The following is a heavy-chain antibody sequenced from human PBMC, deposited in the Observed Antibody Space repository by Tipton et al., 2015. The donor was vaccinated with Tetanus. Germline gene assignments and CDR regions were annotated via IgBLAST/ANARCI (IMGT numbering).Heavy chain of an antibody. J-gene: IGHJ6*02. D-gene: IGHD3-9*01. CDR1: GGSISSGGYY. CDR3: ARDRYYDILTGYYGVGVDRLYGMDV. CDR2: IYYSGST. V-gene: IGHV4-31*03. Sequence: TLSLTCTVSGGSISSGGYYWSWIRQHPGKGLEWIGYIYYSGSTYYNPSLKSRVTISVDTSKNQFSLKLSSVTAADTAVYYCARDRYYDILTGYYGVGVDRLYGMDVWGQGTRSPSP.